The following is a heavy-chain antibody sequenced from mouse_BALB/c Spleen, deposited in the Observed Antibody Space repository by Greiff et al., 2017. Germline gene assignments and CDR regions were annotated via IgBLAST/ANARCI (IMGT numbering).Heavy chain of an antibody. CDR2: IYPGSGST. D-gene: IGHD2-14*01. V-gene: IGHV1-77*01. CDR1: GYTFTDYV. Sequence: QVHVKQSGPELVKPGASVKMSCKASGYTFTDYVISWVKQRTGQGLEWIGEIYPGSGSTYYNEKFKGKATLTADKSSNTAYMQLSSLTSEDSAVYFCAAYYRYDGAWFAYWGQGTLVTVSA. CDR3: AAYYRYDGAWFAY. J-gene: IGHJ3*01.